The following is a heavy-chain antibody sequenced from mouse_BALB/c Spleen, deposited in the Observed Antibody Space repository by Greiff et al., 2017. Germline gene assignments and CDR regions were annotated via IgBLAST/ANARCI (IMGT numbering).Heavy chain of an antibody. J-gene: IGHJ4*01. CDR3: ARSTYYGYDGTYYAMDY. CDR1: GFSLTSYG. D-gene: IGHD2-9*01. V-gene: IGHV2-2*02. Sequence: QVQLQQSGPGLVQPSQSLSITCTVSGFSLTSYGVHWVRQSPGKGLEWLGVIWSGGSTDYNAAFISRLSISKDNSKSQVFFKMNSLQANDTAIYYCARSTYYGYDGTYYAMDYWGQGTSVTVSS. CDR2: IWSGGST.